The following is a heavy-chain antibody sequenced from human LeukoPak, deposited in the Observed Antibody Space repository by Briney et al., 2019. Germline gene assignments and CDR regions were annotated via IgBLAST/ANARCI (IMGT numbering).Heavy chain of an antibody. CDR1: GGSFSDYS. V-gene: IGHV4-34*01. Sequence: SETLSLTCAVYGGSFSDYSWSWIRQPPGKGLEWIGEINHSGGTNHNPSLMSRVIMSVDTSKNQFSLKLSSVTAADTAVYYCARGYTGYYYYYGMDVWGQGTTVAVS. D-gene: IGHD1-1*01. J-gene: IGHJ6*02. CDR3: ARGYTGYYYYYGMDV. CDR2: INHSGGT.